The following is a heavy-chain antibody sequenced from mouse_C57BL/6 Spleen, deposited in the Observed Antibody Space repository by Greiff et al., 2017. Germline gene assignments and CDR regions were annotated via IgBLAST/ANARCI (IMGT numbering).Heavy chain of an antibody. CDR1: GFNIKDDY. D-gene: IGHD1-1*01. V-gene: IGHV14-4*01. CDR3: TTDYGSSLAWFAY. CDR2: IDPENGDT. Sequence: EVQLQQSGAELVRPGASVKLSCTASGFNIKDDYMHWVKQRPEQGLEWIGWIDPENGDTEYASKFQGKATITADTSSNTAYLQLSSLTSEDTAVYYGTTDYGSSLAWFAYWGQGTLVTVSA. J-gene: IGHJ3*01.